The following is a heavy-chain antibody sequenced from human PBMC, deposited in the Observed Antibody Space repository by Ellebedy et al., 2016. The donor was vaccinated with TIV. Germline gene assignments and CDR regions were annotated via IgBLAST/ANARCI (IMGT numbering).Heavy chain of an antibody. CDR1: GYSFSSYW. Sequence: GGSLRLSCAASGYSFSSYWMSWIRQAPGKGLEYVADIKKDGTEKYYVDSVKGRFTISRDNAKNSLYLQMNSLRAEDTAVYYCARDSGQWLVDDAFDIWGQGTMVTVSS. CDR2: IKKDGTEK. D-gene: IGHD6-19*01. J-gene: IGHJ3*02. CDR3: ARDSGQWLVDDAFDI. V-gene: IGHV3-7*01.